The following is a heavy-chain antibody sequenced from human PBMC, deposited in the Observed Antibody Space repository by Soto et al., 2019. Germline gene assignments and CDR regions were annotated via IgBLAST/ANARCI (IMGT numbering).Heavy chain of an antibody. Sequence: GESLKISCKGSGYSFTSYWIGWVRQMPGKGLEWMGIIYPGDSDTRYSPSFQGQVTISADKSISTAYLQWSSLKASDTAMYYCARLITGTYYYYYGMDVWGQGTTGTVS. CDR2: IYPGDSDT. CDR3: ARLITGTYYYYYGMDV. CDR1: GYSFTSYW. D-gene: IGHD1-20*01. V-gene: IGHV5-51*01. J-gene: IGHJ6*02.